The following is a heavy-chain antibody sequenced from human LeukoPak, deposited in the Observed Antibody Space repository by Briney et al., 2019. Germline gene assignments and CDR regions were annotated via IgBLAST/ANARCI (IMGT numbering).Heavy chain of an antibody. CDR3: ARDLYYYDSSGYKHRVFDY. V-gene: IGHV3-21*01. Sequence: GGSLRLFCAASGFLFSSYSMLWVRQAPGKGLECVSSISSSSSYIYYADSVKARFTISRDNAKNSLYLQMNSLRAEDTAVYYCARDLYYYDSSGYKHRVFDYWGQGTLVTVSS. D-gene: IGHD3-22*01. CDR2: ISSSSSYI. CDR1: GFLFSSYS. J-gene: IGHJ4*02.